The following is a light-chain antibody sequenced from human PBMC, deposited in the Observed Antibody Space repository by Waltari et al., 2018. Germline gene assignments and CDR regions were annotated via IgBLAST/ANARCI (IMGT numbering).Light chain of an antibody. CDR3: ATYAGSYVL. J-gene: IGLJ3*02. Sequence: QSALTQPPSASGSPGQSVTISCTGPSRDIANYNYVSWYQQFPGTAPKLIIYEAKRRPSGVPDRFSGSKSGSTAFLTVSGLQADDEADYHCATYAGSYVLFGGGTKLTVL. CDR1: SRDIANYNY. CDR2: EAK. V-gene: IGLV2-8*01.